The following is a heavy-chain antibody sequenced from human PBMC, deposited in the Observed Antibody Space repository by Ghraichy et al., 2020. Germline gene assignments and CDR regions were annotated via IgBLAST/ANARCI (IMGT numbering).Heavy chain of an antibody. CDR3: ARGGHGMDV. Sequence: GGSLRLSCAASGLSVSNNYMSWVRQAPGKGLEWVSVMYIGGSTYYADSVKGRFTISRDSSKNTLNLQMNSLRAEDTAAYYCARGGHGMDVWGQGTTVTVSS. J-gene: IGHJ6*02. V-gene: IGHV3-53*01. CDR1: GLSVSNNY. CDR2: MYIGGST.